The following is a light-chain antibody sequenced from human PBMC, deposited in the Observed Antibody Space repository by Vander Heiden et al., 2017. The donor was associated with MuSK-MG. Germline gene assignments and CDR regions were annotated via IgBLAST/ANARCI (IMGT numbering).Light chain of an antibody. J-gene: IGKJ3*01. V-gene: IGKV1-39*01. CDR2: AAS. CDR1: QSISRY. Sequence: DIQMTQSPSSLSASVGDRVTITCRASQSISRYLNWYQQKPGKAPKLLIYAASNLQSGVPSRFSGSGSGTDFTLIISSLQPEDFATYYCQQSYSTPPFTFGPGTKVDIK. CDR3: QQSYSTPPFT.